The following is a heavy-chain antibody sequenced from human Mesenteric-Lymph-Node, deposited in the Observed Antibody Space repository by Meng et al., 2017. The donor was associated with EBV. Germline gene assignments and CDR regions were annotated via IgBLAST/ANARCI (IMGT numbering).Heavy chain of an antibody. CDR1: GGSISSVGFF. CDR3: ARGRDYADYLVY. D-gene: IGHD4-17*01. Sequence: QVQLQESGPGLVKPSXXXXXXCXVSGGSISSVGFFWSWIRQPPGKGLEWIGYINDSGSTFFNPSLKSRVTISVDTSKNQFSLKLTSVTAADTAVYYCARGRDYADYLVYWGQGTLVTVSS. V-gene: IGHV4-30-4*01. J-gene: IGHJ4*02. CDR2: INDSGST.